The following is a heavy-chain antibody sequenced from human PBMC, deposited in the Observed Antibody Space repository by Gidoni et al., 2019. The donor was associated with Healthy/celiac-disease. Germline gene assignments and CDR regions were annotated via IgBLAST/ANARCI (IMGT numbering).Heavy chain of an antibody. J-gene: IGHJ4*02. CDR2: INHSGST. CDR1: GGSFSGYY. CDR3: ARGRGFLEWLMIDY. Sequence: QVQLQQWGAGLLKPSETLSLTCAVYGGSFSGYYWSWIRQPPGKGLEWIGEINHSGSTNYNPSLKSRVTISVDTSKNQFSLKLSSVTAADTAVYYCARGRGFLEWLMIDYWGQGTLVTVSS. V-gene: IGHV4-34*01. D-gene: IGHD3-3*01.